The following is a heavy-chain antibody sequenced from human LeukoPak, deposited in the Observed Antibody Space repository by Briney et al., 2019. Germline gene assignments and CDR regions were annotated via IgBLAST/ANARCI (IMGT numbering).Heavy chain of an antibody. J-gene: IGHJ4*02. CDR2: IGGSGTKT. CDR1: GFTFTKYA. CDR3: AKDVLAGFGELSTFDY. Sequence: GGSLRLSCAASGFTFTKYAMSWVRQAAGKGLEWVSAIGGSGTKTFYAESVKGRFPISRHNSKNTLYQQVNSLRPEDTAVYYCAKDVLAGFGELSTFDYWGQGTLVTVSS. V-gene: IGHV3-23*01. D-gene: IGHD3-10*01.